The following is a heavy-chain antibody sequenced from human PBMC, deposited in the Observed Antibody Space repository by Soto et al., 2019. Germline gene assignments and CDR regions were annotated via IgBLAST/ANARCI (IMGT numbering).Heavy chain of an antibody. Sequence: QVQLVQSGSEVKMPGSSVKVSCKTSGGTFSRHAINWVRQAPGQGLEWMGGIIPLFGTTNYAQKFKGRVTISADESSTTAYRQLSSLTSEDAAVYYCARAVIDGSSWYFWFDPGGQGTRVTVSS. J-gene: IGHJ5*02. CDR2: IIPLFGTT. D-gene: IGHD6-13*01. V-gene: IGHV1-69*01. CDR1: GGTFSRHA. CDR3: ARAVIDGSSWYFWFDP.